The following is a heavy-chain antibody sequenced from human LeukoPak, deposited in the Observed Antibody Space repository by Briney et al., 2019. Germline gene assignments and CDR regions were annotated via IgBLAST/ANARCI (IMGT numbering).Heavy chain of an antibody. CDR1: GFTFSSYI. V-gene: IGHV3-21*01. Sequence: GGSLRLSCAASGFTFSSYIINWVRQAPGKGLEWVSSISSSTNYIYYADSVKGRFTISRDNAKNSLYLQMNSLRAEDTAVYYCAKDPSYTAAGIDYWGQGTLVTVSS. J-gene: IGHJ4*02. CDR2: ISSSTNYI. D-gene: IGHD6-13*01. CDR3: AKDPSYTAAGIDY.